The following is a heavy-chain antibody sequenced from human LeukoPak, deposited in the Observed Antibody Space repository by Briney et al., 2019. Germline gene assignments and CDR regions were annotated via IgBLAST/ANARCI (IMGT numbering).Heavy chain of an antibody. D-gene: IGHD1-7*01. CDR2: MNGEGTTK. CDR3: ATARNFRFEY. V-gene: IGHV3-74*01. CDR1: GLTFRTTW. Sequence: GGSLRLSCATSGLTFRTTWMHWVRQAPGKGLMWVSRMNGEGTTKDYADSVKGRFTVSRDYAKNTLFLQMNNLRTEDTALYFCATARNFRFEYWGQGSLVIVSA. J-gene: IGHJ4*02.